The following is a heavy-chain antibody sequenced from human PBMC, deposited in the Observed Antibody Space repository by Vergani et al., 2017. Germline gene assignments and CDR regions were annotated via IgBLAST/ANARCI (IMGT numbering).Heavy chain of an antibody. CDR1: GGSFSGYY. Sequence: QVQLQQWGAGLLKPSETLSLTCAVYGGSFSGYYWSWIRQPPWKGLEWIGEINHSGSTNYNPSLKSRVTISVDTSKNQFSLKLSSVTAADTAVYYCARGLYSSSRLSWFDPWGQGTLVTVSS. V-gene: IGHV4-34*01. CDR3: ARGLYSSSRLSWFDP. J-gene: IGHJ5*02. CDR2: INHSGST. D-gene: IGHD6-13*01.